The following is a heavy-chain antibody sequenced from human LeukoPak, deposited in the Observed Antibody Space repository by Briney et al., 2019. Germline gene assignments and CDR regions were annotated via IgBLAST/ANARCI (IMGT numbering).Heavy chain of an antibody. Sequence: PGGSLRLSCAASGFTFSSYAMSWVRQAPGKGLEWVSAISGSGGSTYYADSVKGRFTISRDNFKNTLYLQMNSLRAEDTAVYYCAKDAHYYDSSGYYYGFDYWGQGTLVTVSS. CDR1: GFTFSSYA. J-gene: IGHJ4*02. D-gene: IGHD3-22*01. V-gene: IGHV3-23*01. CDR2: ISGSGGST. CDR3: AKDAHYYDSSGYYYGFDY.